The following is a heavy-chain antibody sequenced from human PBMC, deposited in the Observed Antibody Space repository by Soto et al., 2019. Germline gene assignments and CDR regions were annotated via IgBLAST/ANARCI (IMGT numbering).Heavy chain of an antibody. CDR3: AREKVGTTFFDT. Sequence: SETLSLTCSVSGGSVSSGSYHWSWIRQPPGKGLEWIGSIYPSVSSYHNPSLATRLGLSIDASKNQFTLNLTSVTAADTALYFCAREKVGTTFFDTWGQGIQVTVSS. CDR1: GGSVSSGSYH. D-gene: IGHD2-21*02. J-gene: IGHJ4*02. V-gene: IGHV4-39*02. CDR2: IYPSVSS.